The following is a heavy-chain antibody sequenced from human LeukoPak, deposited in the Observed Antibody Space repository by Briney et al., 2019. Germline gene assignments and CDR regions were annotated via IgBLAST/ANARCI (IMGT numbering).Heavy chain of an antibody. V-gene: IGHV4-34*01. Sequence: PSETLSLTCAVYGGSFSGYNWSWIRQPPGKGLEWIGEINHSGSTNYNPSLKSRVTISVDTSKNQFSLKLSSVTAADTAVYYCARELPRQWLRFGTFDYWGQGTLVSVSS. J-gene: IGHJ4*02. D-gene: IGHD5-12*01. CDR2: INHSGST. CDR3: ARELPRQWLRFGTFDY. CDR1: GGSFSGYN.